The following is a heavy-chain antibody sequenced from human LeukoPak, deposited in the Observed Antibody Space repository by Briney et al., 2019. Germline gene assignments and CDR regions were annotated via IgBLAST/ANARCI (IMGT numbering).Heavy chain of an antibody. V-gene: IGHV4-34*01. CDR2: INHRGST. D-gene: IGHD6-6*01. CDR1: GGSFTDYY. Sequence: SETLSLTCAVYGGSFTDYYWSWIRQPPGKGLGWIGEINHRGSTNYNSSLKSRVTISVDRSKNQFSLKLNSVTAADTAVYFCARVPHSTSSIDYWGQGAPVTVSS. CDR3: ARVPHSTSSIDY. J-gene: IGHJ4*02.